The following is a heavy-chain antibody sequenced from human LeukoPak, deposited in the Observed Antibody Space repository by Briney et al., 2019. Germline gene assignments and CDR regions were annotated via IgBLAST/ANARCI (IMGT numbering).Heavy chain of an antibody. D-gene: IGHD5-18*01. CDR1: GYTFTNYY. CDR3: ARDRDTAMGTNWFDP. J-gene: IGHJ5*02. Sequence: RASVKVSCKASGYTFTNYYMHWVRQAPGQGLEWMGLINPSDGKTSYAQKFQGRVTMTRDTSISTAYMELSRLRSDDTAVYYCARDRDTAMGTNWFDPWGQGTLVTVSS. V-gene: IGHV1-46*01. CDR2: INPSDGKT.